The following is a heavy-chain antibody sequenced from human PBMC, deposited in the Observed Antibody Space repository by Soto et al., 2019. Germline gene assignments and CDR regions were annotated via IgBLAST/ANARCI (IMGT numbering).Heavy chain of an antibody. J-gene: IGHJ6*02. CDR2: ISSSGSTI. CDR3: ARGAHTYYDFWSGHPGYGMDV. CDR1: GFTFSSYE. V-gene: IGHV3-48*03. Sequence: GGSLRLSCAASGFTFSSYEMNWVRQAPGKGLEWVSYISSSGSTIYYADSVKGRFTISRDNAKNSLYLQMNSLRAEDTAVYYCARGAHTYYDFWSGHPGYGMDVWGQGTTVTVSS. D-gene: IGHD3-3*01.